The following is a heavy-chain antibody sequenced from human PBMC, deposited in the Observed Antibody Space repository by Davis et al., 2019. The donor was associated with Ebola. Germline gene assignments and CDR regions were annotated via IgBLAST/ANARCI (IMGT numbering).Heavy chain of an antibody. D-gene: IGHD2-15*01. CDR2: VNCNDGST. CDR3: ARVSGERSCSGGSCNILDY. J-gene: IGHJ4*02. CDR1: GYTFTNYF. V-gene: IGHV1-46*01. Sequence: ASVKVSCKASGYTFTNYFIHWVRQAPGQGLELMGLVNCNDGSTTYAQKFQGRVTMTRDTSTSTVYMEMRRLRSEDTAVYYCARVSGERSCSGGSCNILDYWGQGTLVTVSS.